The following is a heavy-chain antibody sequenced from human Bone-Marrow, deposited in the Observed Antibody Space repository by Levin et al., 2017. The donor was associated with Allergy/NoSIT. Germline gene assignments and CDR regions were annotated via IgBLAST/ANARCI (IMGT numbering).Heavy chain of an antibody. CDR2: ISYHGVNT. CDR1: GFTFSAFG. D-gene: IGHD2/OR15-2a*01. J-gene: IGHJ6*02. CDR3: AKTHLESRRSLSSHYYSYSAMDV. Sequence: GGSLRLSCAASGFTFSAFGMHWVRQAPGKGLEWVSLISYHGVNTYFADSVRGRFTISRDNSKNTLYLQMNSLTAEDTAVYYCAKTHLESRRSLSSHYYSYSAMDVWGQGTTVTVSS. V-gene: IGHV3-30*18.